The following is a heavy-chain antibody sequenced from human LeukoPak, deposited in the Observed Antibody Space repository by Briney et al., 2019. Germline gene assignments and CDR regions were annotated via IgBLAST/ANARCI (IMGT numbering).Heavy chain of an antibody. D-gene: IGHD3-10*01. Sequence: ASVKVSCKASGYTFTRYGITWVRQAPGQGLEWMGWLSPYNGDTNYAQKFQGRLTMTTDTSTSTAYMELRSLRSDDTAVYYCAREGPCGSGGYCYNDYWGQGTLVTVSS. CDR2: LSPYNGDT. J-gene: IGHJ4*02. CDR3: AREGPCGSGGYCYNDY. V-gene: IGHV1-18*01. CDR1: GYTFTRYG.